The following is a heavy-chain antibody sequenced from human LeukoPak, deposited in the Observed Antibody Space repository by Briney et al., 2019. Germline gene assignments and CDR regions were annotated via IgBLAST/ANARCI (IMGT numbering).Heavy chain of an antibody. CDR3: ARLYCSSTSCYLNWFNP. D-gene: IGHD2-2*01. V-gene: IGHV4-34*01. CDR2: INHSGST. J-gene: IGHJ5*02. Sequence: PSETLSLTRAVYGGSFSGYYWSWIRQPPGKGLEWIGEINHSGSTNYNPSLKSRVTISVDTSKNQFSLKLSSVTAADTAVYYCARLYCSSTSCYLNWFNPWGQGTLVTVSS. CDR1: GGSFSGYY.